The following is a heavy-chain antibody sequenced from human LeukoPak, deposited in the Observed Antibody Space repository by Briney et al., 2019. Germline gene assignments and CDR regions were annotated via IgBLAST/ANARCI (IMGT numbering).Heavy chain of an antibody. D-gene: IGHD6-19*01. CDR2: IRYDGSNK. Sequence: TGGSLRLSCAASGFIFSSYGMHWVRQAPGKGLEWVAFIRYDGSNKYYADSVKGRFTISRDNSKNTVYVQMNSLRGEDTAMYYCAKDSSHSSGWYVDCWGQGTLVTVSS. CDR3: AKDSSHSSGWYVDC. J-gene: IGHJ4*02. V-gene: IGHV3-30*02. CDR1: GFIFSSYG.